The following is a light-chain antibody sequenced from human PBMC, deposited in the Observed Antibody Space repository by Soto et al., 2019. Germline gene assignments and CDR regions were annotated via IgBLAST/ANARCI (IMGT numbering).Light chain of an antibody. CDR3: QQYGSSPLYT. J-gene: IGKJ2*01. CDR1: QSINNK. Sequence: EIVMTQSPATLSVSPGERVTLSCRASQSINNKVAWYQQKPGQAPRLLIYGASTRGPSVPARCSGSGSGTDFTLTISRLEPEDVAVDYCQQYGSSPLYTFGQGTKVDI. V-gene: IGKV3-15*01. CDR2: GAS.